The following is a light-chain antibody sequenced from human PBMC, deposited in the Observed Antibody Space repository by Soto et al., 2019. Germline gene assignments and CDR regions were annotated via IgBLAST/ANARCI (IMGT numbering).Light chain of an antibody. Sequence: DIVMTQSPDSLAVSLGERATINCKSSQSVLYSSNNKNYLAWYQQKPGQPPKLLIYWASTRESGVPDRFSGSGSGTDFTVTIGSLPAEDAAVYYCQQYYSTPQTFGQGTKVET. J-gene: IGKJ1*01. CDR1: QSVLYSSNNKNY. V-gene: IGKV4-1*01. CDR2: WAS. CDR3: QQYYSTPQT.